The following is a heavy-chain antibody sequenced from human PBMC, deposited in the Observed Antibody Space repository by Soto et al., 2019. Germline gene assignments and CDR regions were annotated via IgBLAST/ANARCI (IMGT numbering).Heavy chain of an antibody. CDR1: GGSISSYY. CDR2: IYYSGST. Sequence: QVQLQESGPGLVKPSETLSLTYTVSGGSISSYYWSWIRQPPGKGLEWIGYIYYSGSTNYNPSLKSRVTRAVDTCKNQFSLKLSSVTAADTAVYYCARLRGYSYGYGFDYWGQGTLVTVSS. J-gene: IGHJ4*02. V-gene: IGHV4-59*01. CDR3: ARLRGYSYGYGFDY. D-gene: IGHD5-18*01.